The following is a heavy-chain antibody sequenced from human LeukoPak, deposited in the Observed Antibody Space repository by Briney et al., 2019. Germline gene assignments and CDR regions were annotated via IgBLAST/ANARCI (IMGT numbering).Heavy chain of an antibody. Sequence: PGRSLRLSCAASGFTFSSYAMHWVRQAPGKGLEWVAVISYDGSNKYYADSVKGRFTISRDNSKNTLYLQMNSLRAEDTAVYYCAKASWAGVTTTYFAYWAQGTLVTVSS. J-gene: IGHJ4*02. D-gene: IGHD1-26*01. CDR3: AKASWAGVTTTYFAY. CDR2: ISYDGSNK. V-gene: IGHV3-30-3*01. CDR1: GFTFSSYA.